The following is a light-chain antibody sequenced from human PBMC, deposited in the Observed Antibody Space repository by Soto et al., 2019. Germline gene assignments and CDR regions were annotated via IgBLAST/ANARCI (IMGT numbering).Light chain of an antibody. CDR3: QSYDSSLNIMI. V-gene: IGLV1-40*01. J-gene: IGLJ2*01. Sequence: QSVLTQPPSVSGAPGQRVTIACTGSSSNIGAGYDVHWYQRPPGTVPKLLIYAYDTRPSGVPDRFSGSKSGASASLAISGLQAEDEADYYCQSYDSSLNIMIFGGGTKLTVL. CDR2: AYD. CDR1: SSNIGAGYD.